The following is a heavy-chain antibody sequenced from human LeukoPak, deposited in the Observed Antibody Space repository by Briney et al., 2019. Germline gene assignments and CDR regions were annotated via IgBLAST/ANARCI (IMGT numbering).Heavy chain of an antibody. CDR2: ISAYNGGT. CDR3: ARAANWHDDDWFDP. D-gene: IGHD1-1*01. J-gene: IGHJ5*02. Sequence: ASVKVSCKASGYTFTSYGISWVRQAPGQGLEWMGWISAYNGGTNYAQKLQGRVTMTTDTSTSTAYMELSSLRSEDTAVYYCARAANWHDDDWFDPWGQGTLVTVSS. CDR1: GYTFTSYG. V-gene: IGHV1-18*01.